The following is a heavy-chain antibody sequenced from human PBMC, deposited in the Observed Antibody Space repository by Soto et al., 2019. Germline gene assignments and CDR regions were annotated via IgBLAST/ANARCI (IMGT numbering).Heavy chain of an antibody. CDR3: AAGGITGTIYYYYGMDV. V-gene: IGHV1-58*01. Sequence: SVKVSCKASGFTFTSSAVQWVRQARGQRLEWIGWIVVGSGNTNYAQKFQERVTITRDMSTSTAYMELSSLRSEDTAVYYCAAGGITGTIYYYYGMDVWGQGTTVTVSS. CDR1: GFTFTSSA. D-gene: IGHD1-20*01. J-gene: IGHJ6*02. CDR2: IVVGSGNT.